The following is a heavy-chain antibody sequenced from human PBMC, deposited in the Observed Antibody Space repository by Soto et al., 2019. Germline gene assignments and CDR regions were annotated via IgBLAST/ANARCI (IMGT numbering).Heavy chain of an antibody. Sequence: TSETLSLTCAVYGGSFSGYYWSWIRQPPGKGLEWIGEINHSGSTNYNPSLKSRVTISVDTSKNQFSLKLSSVTAADTAVYYCARVVTMVRGSYYYYYMDVWGKGTTVTVSS. V-gene: IGHV4-34*01. CDR3: ARVVTMVRGSYYYYYMDV. CDR1: GGSFSGYY. J-gene: IGHJ6*03. D-gene: IGHD3-10*01. CDR2: INHSGST.